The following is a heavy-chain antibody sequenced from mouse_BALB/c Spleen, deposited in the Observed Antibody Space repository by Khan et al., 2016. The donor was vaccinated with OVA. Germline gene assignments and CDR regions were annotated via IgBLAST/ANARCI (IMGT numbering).Heavy chain of an antibody. CDR1: GFTFSSYS. V-gene: IGHV5-6*01. Sequence: EVELVESGGDLVKPGGSLKLSCAASGFTFSSYSMSWVRQTPDKRLEWVATISSGGDYTYYPDSVKGRFTISRDNAKNTLYLQMSSLKSEDTAMYYCASDLTGSFAYGGQGTLVTVSA. CDR3: ASDLTGSFAY. CDR2: ISSGGDYT. J-gene: IGHJ3*01. D-gene: IGHD4-1*01.